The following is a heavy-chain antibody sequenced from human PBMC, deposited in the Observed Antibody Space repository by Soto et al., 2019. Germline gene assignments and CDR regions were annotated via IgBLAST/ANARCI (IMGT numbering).Heavy chain of an antibody. CDR2: ISGGSGNT. J-gene: IGHJ4*02. D-gene: IGHD4-17*01. CDR3: ARDPVLDY. V-gene: IGHV1-3*01. Sequence: GASVKVSCKASAYTFTSNTIHWIRQAPGQRLEWMGWISGGSGNTKYSQKFQGRVTITRDTSASTAYVELSSLRSEDTAVYYCARDPVLDYWGQGTLVTVSS. CDR1: AYTFTSNT.